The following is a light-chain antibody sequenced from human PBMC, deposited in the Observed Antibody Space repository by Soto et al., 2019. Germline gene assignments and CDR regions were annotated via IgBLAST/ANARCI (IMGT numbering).Light chain of an antibody. J-gene: IGKJ4*01. Sequence: DIQLTQSPSFLSESVGDRVIINCRASQGIRSYLARYQQKPGNAPKLLIYAASTLQTGVQSRFSGIGSVTEGTHTICSRQPDGMASCYGQQLNSYRLTVGGGTKVDSK. V-gene: IGKV1-9*01. CDR1: QGIRSY. CDR2: AAS. CDR3: QQLNSYRLT.